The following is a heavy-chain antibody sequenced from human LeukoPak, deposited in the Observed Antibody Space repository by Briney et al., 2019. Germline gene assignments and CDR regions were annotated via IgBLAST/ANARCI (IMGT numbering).Heavy chain of an antibody. V-gene: IGHV4-30-2*02. CDR1: GGSISSGGYS. J-gene: IGHJ2*01. Sequence: SETLSLTCAVSGGSISSGGYSWSWIRQPPGKGLEWIGYIYHSGSTNYNPSLKSRVTISVDTSKNQFSLKLSSVTAADTAVYYCASAYYYDSSGPDWYFDLWGRGTLVTVSS. CDR3: ASAYYYDSSGPDWYFDL. D-gene: IGHD3-22*01. CDR2: IYHSGST.